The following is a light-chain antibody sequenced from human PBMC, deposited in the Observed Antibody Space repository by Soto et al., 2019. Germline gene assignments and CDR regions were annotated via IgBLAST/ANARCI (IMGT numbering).Light chain of an antibody. CDR1: TGDFNDFDS. J-gene: IGLJ1*01. Sequence: QSVLAQPASVSGCPGQSISISCTGPTGDFNDFDSVSWYQHRPGEAPELKILDFTYRPSGVSERFSGSRSGSAASLTISGLQAEDEAEYYCVAYRDPGTYVFGPGTKLTVL. CDR2: DFT. CDR3: VAYRDPGTYV. V-gene: IGLV2-14*03.